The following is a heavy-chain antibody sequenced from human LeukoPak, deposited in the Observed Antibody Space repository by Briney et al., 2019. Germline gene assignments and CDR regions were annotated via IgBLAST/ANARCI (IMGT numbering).Heavy chain of an antibody. CDR3: ARDWNVDTAMVTGFDY. Sequence: GGSLRLSCAASGFTFSSYAMHWVRQAPGKGLEYVSAISSNGGSTYYANSVKGRFTISRDNAKNSLYLQMNSLRAEDTAVYYCARDWNVDTAMVTGFDYWGQGTLVTVSS. D-gene: IGHD5-18*01. CDR2: ISSNGGST. J-gene: IGHJ4*02. V-gene: IGHV3-64*01. CDR1: GFTFSSYA.